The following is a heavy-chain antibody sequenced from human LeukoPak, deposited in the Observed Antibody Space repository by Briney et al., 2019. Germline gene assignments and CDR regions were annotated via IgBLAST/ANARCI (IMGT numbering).Heavy chain of an antibody. J-gene: IGHJ3*01. CDR2: IYYTGST. D-gene: IGHD3-3*01. CDR3: ARHLEYTTSGKAFDV. CDR1: GGSINNSSSDY. V-gene: IGHV4-39*01. Sequence: PSETLSLTCTVSGGSINNSSSDYWAWIRQPPGKGLEWIGNIYYTGSTYYTSSPKSRVTMSVDTSKNVFSLTLKSLTSADTAVYYCARHLEYTTSGKAFDVWGQGTLVSVS.